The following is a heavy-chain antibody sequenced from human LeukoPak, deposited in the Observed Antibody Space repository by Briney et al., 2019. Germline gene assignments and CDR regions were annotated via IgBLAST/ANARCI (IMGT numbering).Heavy chain of an antibody. CDR2: ISSSSSYI. D-gene: IGHD6-13*01. CDR3: ARVSIAAAGSPGY. Sequence: GGSLRLSCAASGFTFSSYSMNWVRQAPGKGLEWVSSISSSSSYIYYADSVKGRFTISRDNAKNSLYLQMNSLRAEDTAVYYCARVSIAAAGSPGYWGQGAPVTVSS. CDR1: GFTFSSYS. V-gene: IGHV3-21*01. J-gene: IGHJ4*02.